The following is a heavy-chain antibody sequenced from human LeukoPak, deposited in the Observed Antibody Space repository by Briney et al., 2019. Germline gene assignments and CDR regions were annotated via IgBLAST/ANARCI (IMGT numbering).Heavy chain of an antibody. V-gene: IGHV3-74*01. D-gene: IGHD6-13*01. CDR2: INSDGSST. J-gene: IGHJ3*02. CDR3: ARGSSDSSRWYFMNI. Sequence: GGSLRLSCAASGFTFSSYWMHWVRQAPGEGLVWVSRINSDGSSTSDADSVKGRFTISRDNAKSTLYLQMNSLRAEDTAVYFCARGSSDSSRWYFMNIWGQGTMVTVSS. CDR1: GFTFSSYW.